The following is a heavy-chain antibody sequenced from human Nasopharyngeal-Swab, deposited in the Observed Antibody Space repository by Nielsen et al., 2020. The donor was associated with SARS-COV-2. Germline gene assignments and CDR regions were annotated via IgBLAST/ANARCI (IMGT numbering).Heavy chain of an antibody. J-gene: IGHJ4*02. Sequence: GVLKISCAASGFTFSSYAMSWVRQAPGKGLEWVSALSGSGGNTYCADAVKGRFTISRDNSKNTLYLQMNSLRAEDTAVYYCARALEYSSSSWDYWGQGTLVTVSS. CDR1: GFTFSSYA. V-gene: IGHV3-23*01. CDR2: LSGSGGNT. CDR3: ARALEYSSSSWDY. D-gene: IGHD6-6*01.